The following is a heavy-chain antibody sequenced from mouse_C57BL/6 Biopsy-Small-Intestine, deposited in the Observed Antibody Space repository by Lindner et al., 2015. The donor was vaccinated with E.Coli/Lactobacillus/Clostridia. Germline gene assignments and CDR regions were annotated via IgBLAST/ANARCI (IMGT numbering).Heavy chain of an antibody. D-gene: IGHD1-1*01. CDR3: ARYGVRWWYFDV. CDR1: GFTFTDYY. J-gene: IGHJ1*03. V-gene: IGHV7-3*01. CDR2: IRNKANGYTT. Sequence: VQLQESGGGLVQPGGSLSLSCAASGFTFTDYYMSWVRQPPGKALEWLGFIRNKANGYTTEYSASVKGRFTISRDNSLSILYLQMNALRAEDSATYYCARYGVRWWYFDVWGTGTTVTVSS.